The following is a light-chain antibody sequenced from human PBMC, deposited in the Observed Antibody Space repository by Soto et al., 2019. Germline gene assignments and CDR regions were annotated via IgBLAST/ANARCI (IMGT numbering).Light chain of an antibody. J-gene: IGKJ2*01. CDR3: LHYKISLYT. CDR1: QRINTW. V-gene: IGKV1-5*01. CDR2: HAS. Sequence: DIQMTQSPSTLSASVGDRVTITCRASQRINTWLAWYQQKPGKAHKFLIYHASTLENGVPSRFSDRGSGTEFTLTIPGLQPDDFATYYCLHYKISLYTVGQGTKLEI.